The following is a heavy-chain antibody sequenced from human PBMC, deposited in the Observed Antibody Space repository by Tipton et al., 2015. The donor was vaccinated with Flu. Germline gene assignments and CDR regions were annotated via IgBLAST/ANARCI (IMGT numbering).Heavy chain of an antibody. D-gene: IGHD3-3*01. CDR3: ARSDFWSGSAKAFDI. CDR2: FYTSGTT. Sequence: TLSLTCTVSGGSISSHYWSWIRQPAGKGLEWIGRFYTSGTTNYNPSLKSRPTMSVDTSKNQFSLKLGSVTAADTAVYYCARSDFWSGSAKAFDIWGPGTMVTVSS. V-gene: IGHV4-4*07. CDR1: GGSISSHY. J-gene: IGHJ3*02.